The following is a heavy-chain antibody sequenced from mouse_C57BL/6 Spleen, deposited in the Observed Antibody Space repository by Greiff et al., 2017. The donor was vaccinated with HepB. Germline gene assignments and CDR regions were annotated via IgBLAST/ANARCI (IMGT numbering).Heavy chain of an antibody. J-gene: IGHJ4*01. Sequence: QVQLQQSGAELVRPGASVTLSCKASGYTFTDYEMHWVKQTPVHGLEWIGAIDPETGGTAYNQKFKGKAILTADKSSSTAYMELRSLTSEDSAVYYCTREGWLLPYGYWGQGTSVTVSS. CDR1: GYTFTDYE. V-gene: IGHV1-15*01. CDR2: IDPETGGT. CDR3: TREGWLLPYGY. D-gene: IGHD2-3*01.